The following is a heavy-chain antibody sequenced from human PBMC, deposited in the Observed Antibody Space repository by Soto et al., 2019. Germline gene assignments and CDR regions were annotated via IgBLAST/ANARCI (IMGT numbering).Heavy chain of an antibody. J-gene: IGHJ6*03. D-gene: IGHD3-3*01. CDR2: IYYSGST. CDR1: GGSISSYY. Sequence: PSETLSLTCTVSGGSISSYYWTWIRQPPGKGLEWIGYIYYSGSTNYNPSLKSRVTISVATSKTQFSLKLSSVTAADTAVYYCARHRGGYDFWSGYYSYYYYYMDVWGKGTTVTVSS. CDR3: ARHRGGYDFWSGYYSYYYYYMDV. V-gene: IGHV4-59*08.